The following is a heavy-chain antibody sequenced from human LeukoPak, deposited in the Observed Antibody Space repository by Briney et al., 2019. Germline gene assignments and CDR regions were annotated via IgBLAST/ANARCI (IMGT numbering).Heavy chain of an antibody. CDR2: FWNDGSSR. CDR1: HFTFSHFG. D-gene: IGHD4-11*01. V-gene: IGHV3-33*03. J-gene: IGHJ4*02. Sequence: GGSLTLSCVASHFTFSHFGMHWVRQAPGKGLEWVSVFWNDGSSRYYADSVKGRFTIYRDNSQNTVYLQMNSLRVEYTAVYYCAKDAQRGFDYSNSLEKWGQGTLVIVSS. CDR3: AKDAQRGFDYSNSLEK.